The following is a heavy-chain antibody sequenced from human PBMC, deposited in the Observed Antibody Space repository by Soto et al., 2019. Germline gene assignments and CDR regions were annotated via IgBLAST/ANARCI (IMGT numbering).Heavy chain of an antibody. CDR3: VRAGKEHTATGNGDD. V-gene: IGHV3-33*01. CDR1: GFTFSSYG. Sequence: PGGTLRLSCAASGFTFSSYGMHWVRQAPGKRLEWVAVIWYDGSNKYYADSVKGRFTISRDNSKNTLYLQMNSLRAEDTAVYYCVRAGKEHTATGNGDDWGHGTLVTVSS. J-gene: IGHJ4*01. CDR2: IWYDGSNK. D-gene: IGHD6-13*01.